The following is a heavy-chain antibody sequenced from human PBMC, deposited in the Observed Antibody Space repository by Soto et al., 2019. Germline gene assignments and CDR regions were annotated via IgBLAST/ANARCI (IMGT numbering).Heavy chain of an antibody. J-gene: IGHJ3*02. CDR2: IIPIFGTA. D-gene: IGHD3-9*01. CDR3: ARIMYYDPLTGYPPAGAFDI. CDR1: GGTFSSYA. V-gene: IGHV1-69*01. Sequence: QVQLVQSGAEVKKPGSSVKVSCKASGGTFSSYAISWVRQAPGQGLEWMGGIIPIFGTANYAQKFQGRVTITADESTSTAYMDLSSLRAEDTAVYYCARIMYYDPLTGYPPAGAFDIGGQGTMVTVSS.